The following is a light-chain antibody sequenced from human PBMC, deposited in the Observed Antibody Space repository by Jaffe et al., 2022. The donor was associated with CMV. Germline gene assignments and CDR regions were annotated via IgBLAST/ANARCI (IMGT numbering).Light chain of an antibody. V-gene: IGLV1-51*01. J-gene: IGLJ2*01. CDR1: SSNIGNNY. CDR2: DNN. CDR3: GTWDSSLSAVGL. Sequence: QSVLTQPPSVSAAPGQKVTISCSGSSSNIGNNYVSWYQQLPGTAPKLLIYDNNKRPSGIPDRFSGSKSGTSATLGITGLQTGDEADYYCGTWDSSLSAVGLFGGGTKLTVL.